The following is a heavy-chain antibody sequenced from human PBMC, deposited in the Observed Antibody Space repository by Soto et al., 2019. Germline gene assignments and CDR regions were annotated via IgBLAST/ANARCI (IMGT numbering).Heavy chain of an antibody. V-gene: IGHV3-48*01. J-gene: IGHJ5*02. Sequence: GGSLRLSCAASGFTFSSYSMNWVRQAPGKGLEWVSYISSSSSTIYYADSVKGRFTISRDNAKTSLYLQMNSLKASDTAMYYCARQVVAGDNWFDPWGQGTLVTVSS. D-gene: IGHD6-19*01. CDR1: GFTFSSYS. CDR2: ISSSSSTI. CDR3: ARQVVAGDNWFDP.